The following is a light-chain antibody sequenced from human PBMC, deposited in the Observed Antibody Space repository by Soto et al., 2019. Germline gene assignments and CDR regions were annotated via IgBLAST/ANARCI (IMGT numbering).Light chain of an antibody. Sequence: DVVMTQSPLSLPVTLGQPASISCRSNQSLLSSDGNNYLNWLQQRPGQSPRRLTYKVSIRDSGVPDRFSGSGSGTEFTLKISRVEAEDVGIYYCMQGTHWPPWTFGQGTKVEIK. CDR1: QSLLSSDGNNY. V-gene: IGKV2-30*01. J-gene: IGKJ1*01. CDR2: KVS. CDR3: MQGTHWPPWT.